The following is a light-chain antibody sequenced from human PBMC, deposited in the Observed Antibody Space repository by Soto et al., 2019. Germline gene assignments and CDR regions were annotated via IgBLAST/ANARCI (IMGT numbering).Light chain of an antibody. J-gene: IGKJ1*01. V-gene: IGKV3D-15*01. Sequence: EIVMTQSPVTLSVSPGERVTLFCRANQTAGTSLAWSQQKPGQAPRLLIYGSSSRATGIPARFSGSGSGTEFTLTIISLQSEDFGTYYCQQYKNWRTFGQGTSLEIK. CDR3: QQYKNWRT. CDR1: QTAGTS. CDR2: GSS.